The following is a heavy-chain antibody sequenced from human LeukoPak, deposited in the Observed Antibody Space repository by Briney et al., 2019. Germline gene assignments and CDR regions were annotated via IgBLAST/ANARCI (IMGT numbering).Heavy chain of an antibody. D-gene: IGHD1-26*01. Sequence: GGSLRLSCAASEFTFSSYWMSWVRQAPGKGLEWVANIKQDGSEKYYVDSVKGRFTISRDNAKNSLYLQMNSLRAEDTAVYYCARESGSYYDFQHWGQGTLVTVSS. V-gene: IGHV3-7*01. CDR2: IKQDGSEK. CDR3: ARESGSYYDFQH. J-gene: IGHJ1*01. CDR1: EFTFSSYW.